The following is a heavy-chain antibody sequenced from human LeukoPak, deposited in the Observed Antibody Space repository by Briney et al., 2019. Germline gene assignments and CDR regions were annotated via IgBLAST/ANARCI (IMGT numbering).Heavy chain of an antibody. D-gene: IGHD6-25*01. Sequence: GASVTVSCKASGYTFTTYHLHWVRQAPGQGLEWVGVINPSGGRTTYARKFQGRVTVTRDTSTSTLYMDLSSLRSDDTAVYYCAKGPPYSSAQYIDYWGQGTLVTVSS. CDR2: INPSGGRT. CDR1: GYTFTTYH. V-gene: IGHV1-46*01. CDR3: AKGPPYSSAQYIDY. J-gene: IGHJ4*02.